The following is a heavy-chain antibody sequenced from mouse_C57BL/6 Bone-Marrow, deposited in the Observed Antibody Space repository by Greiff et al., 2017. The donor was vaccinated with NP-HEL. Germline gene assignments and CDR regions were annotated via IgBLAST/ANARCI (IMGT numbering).Heavy chain of an antibody. CDR3: ARRRTTVVEKGLGAMDY. D-gene: IGHD1-1*01. CDR1: GFTFSDYG. J-gene: IGHJ4*01. V-gene: IGHV5-17*01. CDR2: ISSGSSTI. Sequence: EVMLVESGGGLVKPGGSLKLSCAASGFTFSDYGMHWVRQAPEKGLEWVAYISSGSSTIYYADTVKGRFTISRDNAKNTLFLQMTSLRSEDTAMYYCARRRTTVVEKGLGAMDYWGQGTSVTVSS.